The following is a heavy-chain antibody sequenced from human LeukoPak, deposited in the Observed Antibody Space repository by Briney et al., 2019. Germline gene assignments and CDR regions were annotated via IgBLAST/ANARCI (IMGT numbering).Heavy chain of an antibody. J-gene: IGHJ4*02. CDR2: ISYDGNNK. D-gene: IGHD1-7*01. V-gene: IGHV3-30-3*01. Sequence: GGSLRLSCAASGFTFSSYAMHWVRQAPGKGLEWVAVISYDGNNKHYVDCVKGRFTISRDNSKNTVYLQMNSLRADDTAVYYCAREDSELQSHAPLDYWGQGTLVTVSS. CDR1: GFTFSSYA. CDR3: AREDSELQSHAPLDY.